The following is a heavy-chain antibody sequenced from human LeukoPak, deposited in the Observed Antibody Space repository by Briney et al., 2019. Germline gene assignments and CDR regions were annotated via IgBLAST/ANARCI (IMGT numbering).Heavy chain of an antibody. V-gene: IGHV3-23*01. D-gene: IGHD6-19*01. Sequence: GGSLRLSCAASGFTFSSYAMSWVRQAPGKGLGWVSAISGSGGSTYYADSVKGRFTISRDNSKNTLYLQMNSLRAEDTAVYYCAKVGYSSSRSDYWGQGTLVTVSS. J-gene: IGHJ4*02. CDR2: ISGSGGST. CDR1: GFTFSSYA. CDR3: AKVGYSSSRSDY.